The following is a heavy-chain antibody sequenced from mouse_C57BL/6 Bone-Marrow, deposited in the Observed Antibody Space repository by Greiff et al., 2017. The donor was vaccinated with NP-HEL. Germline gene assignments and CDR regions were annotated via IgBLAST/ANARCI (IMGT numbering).Heavy chain of an antibody. CDR3: ALMVPYFDY. Sequence: VQLHQSGAELVKPGASVKMSCKASGYTFTSYWITWVKQRPGQGLEWIGDIYPGSGSTNYNEKFKSKATLTVDTSSSTAYMQLSSLTSEDSAVYYCALMVPYFDYWGQGTTLTVSS. V-gene: IGHV1-55*01. J-gene: IGHJ2*01. CDR1: GYTFTSYW. CDR2: IYPGSGST. D-gene: IGHD1-1*02.